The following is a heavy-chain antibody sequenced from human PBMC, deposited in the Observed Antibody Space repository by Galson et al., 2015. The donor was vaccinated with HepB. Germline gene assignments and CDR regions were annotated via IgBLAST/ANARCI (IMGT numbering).Heavy chain of an antibody. Sequence: SLRLSCAASGFTFSSYGMHWFRQAPGKGLEWVAVIWYDGSNKYYAVSVKGRFTISRDNSKNTLYLQMNSLRAEDTAVYYCAKGLAATPWYYYGMDVWGQGTTVTVSS. J-gene: IGHJ6*02. D-gene: IGHD2-15*01. CDR1: GFTFSSYG. V-gene: IGHV3-33*06. CDR2: IWYDGSNK. CDR3: AKGLAATPWYYYGMDV.